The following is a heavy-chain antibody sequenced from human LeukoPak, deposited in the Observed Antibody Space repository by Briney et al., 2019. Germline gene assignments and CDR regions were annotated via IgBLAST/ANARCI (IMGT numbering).Heavy chain of an antibody. CDR3: ARFGRYFDWDPHEKEFDY. J-gene: IGHJ4*02. Sequence: GGSLRLSCAASGFTFSSYWMSWVRQAPGKGLEWVANIKQDGSEKYYVDSVKGRFTISRDNAKNSLYLQMNSLRAEDTAVYYCARFGRYFDWDPHEKEFDYWGQGTLVTVSS. V-gene: IGHV3-7*01. CDR1: GFTFSSYW. CDR2: IKQDGSEK. D-gene: IGHD3-9*01.